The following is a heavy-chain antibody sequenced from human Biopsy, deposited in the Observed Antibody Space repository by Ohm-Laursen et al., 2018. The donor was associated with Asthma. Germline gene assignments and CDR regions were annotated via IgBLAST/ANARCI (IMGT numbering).Heavy chain of an antibody. CDR3: ARCQVGYSSGWSLLLKKIYYSGMDV. Sequence: SVKVSCNVPGGTFSNFAISWVRQAPGQGLAWLGGIMTVFGTTNYAQKIQGRVTITADESTSTAYMEVTSLRSEDTAIYYCARCQVGYSSGWSLLLKKIYYSGMDVWGQGTAVTVSS. D-gene: IGHD6-19*01. J-gene: IGHJ6*02. CDR2: IMTVFGTT. CDR1: GGTFSNFA. V-gene: IGHV1-69*13.